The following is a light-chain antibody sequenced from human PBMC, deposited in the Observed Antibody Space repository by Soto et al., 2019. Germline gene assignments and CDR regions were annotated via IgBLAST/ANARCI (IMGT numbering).Light chain of an antibody. CDR1: QTITNY. CDR2: AAS. J-gene: IGKJ1*01. V-gene: IGKV1-39*01. Sequence: DIQMTQSPSSLSASVGDRVTITCRASQTITNYLNWYQQKPGKAPKLLIYAASTLLSGVPARFSGGGSGTDFTLIIDSLQPEDFATYYCQQSYSSPWTFGQGTKVDIK. CDR3: QQSYSSPWT.